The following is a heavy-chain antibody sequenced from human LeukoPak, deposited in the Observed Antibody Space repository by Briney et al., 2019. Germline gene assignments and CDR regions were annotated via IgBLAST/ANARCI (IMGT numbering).Heavy chain of an antibody. J-gene: IGHJ4*02. V-gene: IGHV4-39*01. CDR2: IYYSGST. Sequence: SETLSFTCTVSGGSISSSSYYWGWIRQPPGKGLEWIGSIYYSGSTYYNPSLKSRVTISVDTSKNQFSLKLSSVTAADTAVYYCARQMSTTVTDYWGQGTLVTVSS. CDR3: ARQMSTTVTDY. D-gene: IGHD4-17*01. CDR1: GGSISSSSYY.